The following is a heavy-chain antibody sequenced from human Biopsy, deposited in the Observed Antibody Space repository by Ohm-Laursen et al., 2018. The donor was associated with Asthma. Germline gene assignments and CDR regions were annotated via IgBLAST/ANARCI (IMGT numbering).Heavy chain of an antibody. CDR1: GVSIRSDY. CDR2: IYYSGST. D-gene: IGHD2-21*02. Sequence: SDTLSLTCTVSGVSIRSDYWSWIRQPPGKGLEWIGHIYYSGSTNYQPSLKSRVTISVDTSKNKFSLKLRSVTAADAAVYYCARGISRVTGLFDHFDSWGQGTLVTVSS. V-gene: IGHV4-59*07. CDR3: ARGISRVTGLFDHFDS. J-gene: IGHJ4*02.